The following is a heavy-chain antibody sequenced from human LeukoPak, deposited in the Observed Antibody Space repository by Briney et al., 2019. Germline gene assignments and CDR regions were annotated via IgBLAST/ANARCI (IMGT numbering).Heavy chain of an antibody. CDR3: TRVDGSPDY. CDR1: GYTFTRYD. Sequence: ASVKVSCKASGYTFTRYDINWVRQATGQGLEWMGWMNLKSGNTGHAQKFQGGVTITRDTSISTVYLELSSLRSEDTALYFCTRVDGSPDYWGQGTLVTVSS. D-gene: IGHD2-15*01. CDR2: MNLKSGNT. V-gene: IGHV1-8*03. J-gene: IGHJ4*02.